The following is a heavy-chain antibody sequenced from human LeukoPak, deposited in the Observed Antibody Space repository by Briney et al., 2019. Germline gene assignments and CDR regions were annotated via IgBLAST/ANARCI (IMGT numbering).Heavy chain of an antibody. CDR1: GGSISSYY. V-gene: IGHV4-59*01. J-gene: IGHJ4*02. Sequence: SETLSLTCTVSGGSISSYYRSWIRQPPGKGLEWIGYIYYSGSTNYNPSLKSRVTISVETSKNQFSLKLSSVTAADTAVYYCARARTVYGEYYFDYWGQGTLVTVSS. D-gene: IGHD3-10*01. CDR2: IYYSGST. CDR3: ARARTVYGEYYFDY.